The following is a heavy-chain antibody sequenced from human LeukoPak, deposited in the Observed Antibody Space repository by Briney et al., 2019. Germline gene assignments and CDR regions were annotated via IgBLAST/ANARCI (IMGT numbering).Heavy chain of an antibody. V-gene: IGHV3-66*01. D-gene: IGHD3-9*01. CDR1: GFTVSSNY. CDR2: IYSGGST. J-gene: IGHJ1*01. CDR3: AKDSRDDIRAEYFQH. Sequence: PGGSLRLSCAASGFTVSSNYMSWVRQAPGKGLEWVSVIYSGGSTYYADSVKGRFTISRDNSKNTLYLQMNSLRAEDTAVYYCAKDSRDDIRAEYFQHWGQGTLVTVSS.